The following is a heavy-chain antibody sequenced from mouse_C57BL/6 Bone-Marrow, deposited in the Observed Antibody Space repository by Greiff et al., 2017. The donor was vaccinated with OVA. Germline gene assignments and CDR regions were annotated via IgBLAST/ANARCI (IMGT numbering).Heavy chain of an antibody. CDR1: EYEFPSHD. CDR3: ARPPAYYTGYYAMDY. J-gene: IGHJ4*01. V-gene: IGHV5-2*01. D-gene: IGHD2-12*01. Sequence: EVHLVESGGGLVQPGESLKLSCESNEYEFPSHDMSWVRKTPEKRLELVAAINSDGGSTYYPDTMEIRFIISRDNTKKTLYLQMSSLRSEDTALYYCARPPAYYTGYYAMDYWCQGTSVTVSS. CDR2: INSDGGST.